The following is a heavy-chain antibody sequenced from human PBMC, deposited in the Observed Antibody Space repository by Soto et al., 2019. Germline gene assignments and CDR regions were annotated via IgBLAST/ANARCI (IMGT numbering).Heavy chain of an antibody. CDR1: GGAFSSYA. Sequence: SVKVSCKASGGAFSSYAISWVRQAPGQGLEWMGGIIPIFGTANYAQKFQGRVTITADESTSTAYMELSSLRSEDTAVYYCARAPVYSSGWYGDYYGMDVWGQGTTVTVSS. V-gene: IGHV1-69*13. J-gene: IGHJ6*02. D-gene: IGHD6-19*01. CDR2: IIPIFGTA. CDR3: ARAPVYSSGWYGDYYGMDV.